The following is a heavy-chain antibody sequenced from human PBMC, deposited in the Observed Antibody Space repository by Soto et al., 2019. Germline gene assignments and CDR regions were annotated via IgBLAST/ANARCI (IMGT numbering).Heavy chain of an antibody. CDR3: ERAAGPTVVTDYYFDY. CDR2: IIPIFGTA. Sequence: QVQLVQSGAEVKKPGSSVKVSCKASGGTFSSYAISWVRQAPGQGLEWMGGIIPIFGTATYAQKFQGRVTITADESTSTAYMELSSLRSEDTAVYYCERAAGPTVVTDYYFDYWGQGTLVTVSS. D-gene: IGHD2-15*01. V-gene: IGHV1-69*01. J-gene: IGHJ4*02. CDR1: GGTFSSYA.